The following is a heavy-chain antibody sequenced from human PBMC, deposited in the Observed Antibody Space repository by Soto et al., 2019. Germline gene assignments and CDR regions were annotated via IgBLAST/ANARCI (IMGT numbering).Heavy chain of an antibody. V-gene: IGHV3-33*08. CDR3: ARAVSSATYYDCIGY. Sequence: LIVSYSASAFDISTSGLHWVRQAPGKGLEWLAFIWYDGSNQHYAASFKGRFTISRDNPRNTLYLQMNNLRADDTAVYFCARAVSSATYYDCIGYWGRGTLVTVSS. CDR2: IWYDGSNQ. D-gene: IGHD1-26*01. J-gene: IGHJ4*02. CDR1: AFDISTSG.